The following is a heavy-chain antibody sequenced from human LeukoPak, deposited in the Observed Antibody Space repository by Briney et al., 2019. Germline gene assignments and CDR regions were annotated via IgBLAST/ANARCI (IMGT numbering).Heavy chain of an antibody. CDR2: ISSSGSTI. Sequence: PGGSLRLSCAASGFTFSSYEMNWVRQAPGKGLEWVSYISSSGSTIYYADSVKGRFTISRDNAKNSLYLQMNSLRAEDTAVYYCARGPYYGSGSYVAYWAQGTLVTVSS. D-gene: IGHD3-10*01. V-gene: IGHV3-48*03. J-gene: IGHJ4*02. CDR1: GFTFSSYE. CDR3: ARGPYYGSGSYVAY.